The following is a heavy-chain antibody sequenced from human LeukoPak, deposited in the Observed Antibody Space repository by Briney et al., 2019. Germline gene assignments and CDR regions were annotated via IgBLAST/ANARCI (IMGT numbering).Heavy chain of an antibody. D-gene: IGHD3-22*01. J-gene: IGHJ1*01. CDR3: ARDQGSLTMIMAYFQH. CDR1: GYTFTSYY. V-gene: IGHV1-46*01. Sequence: ASVKVSCKASGYTFTSYYMHWVRQAPGQGLEWMGIINPSGGSTTYAQKFQGRVTMTRDTSTSTVYMELSRLRSEDTAVYYCARDQGSLTMIMAYFQHWGQGTLVTVSS. CDR2: INPSGGST.